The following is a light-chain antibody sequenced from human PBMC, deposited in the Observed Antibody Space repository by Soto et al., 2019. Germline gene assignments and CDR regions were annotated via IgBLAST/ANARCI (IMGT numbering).Light chain of an antibody. V-gene: IGLV4-69*01. CDR1: SGHSSYA. J-gene: IGLJ2*01. Sequence: QTVVTQSPSASASLGASVKLTCTLSSGHSSYAIAWHQQQPEKGPRYLMKLNSDGSHSKGDGIPDRFSGSSSGAERYLTISGLQSEDEAAYYCRTWGTGIQVFGGGTKLTVL. CDR2: LNSDGSH. CDR3: RTWGTGIQV.